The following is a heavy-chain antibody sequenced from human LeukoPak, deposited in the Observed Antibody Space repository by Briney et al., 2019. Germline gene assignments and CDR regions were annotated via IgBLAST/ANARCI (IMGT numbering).Heavy chain of an antibody. V-gene: IGHV4-34*01. CDR3: ARQPAYGSGSYCRLDY. Sequence: SETLSLTCAVYGGSFSGYYWSWIRQPPGKGLEWIGEINHSGSTNYNPSLKSRVTISVDTSKNQFSLKLSSVTAADTAVYYCARQPAYGSGSYCRLDYWGQGTLVTVSS. CDR2: INHSGST. D-gene: IGHD3-10*01. CDR1: GGSFSGYY. J-gene: IGHJ4*02.